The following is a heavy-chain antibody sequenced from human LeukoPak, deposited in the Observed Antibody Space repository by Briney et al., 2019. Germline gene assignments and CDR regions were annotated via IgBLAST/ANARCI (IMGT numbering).Heavy chain of an antibody. Sequence: ASVKVSCKASGYTFTSYGISWVRQAPGQGLEWMGWISAYNGNTNYAQKLQGRVTMTTDTSTSTAYMELSRLRSDDTAVYYCARDRHYNDISGHFDYWGQGTLVTVSS. J-gene: IGHJ4*02. CDR1: GYTFTSYG. V-gene: IGHV1-18*01. CDR3: ARDRHYNDISGHFDY. D-gene: IGHD3-22*01. CDR2: ISAYNGNT.